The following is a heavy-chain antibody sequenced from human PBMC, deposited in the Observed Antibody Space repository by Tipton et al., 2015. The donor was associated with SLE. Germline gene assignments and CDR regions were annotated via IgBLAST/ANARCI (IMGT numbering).Heavy chain of an antibody. CDR2: IYYSGST. CDR3: ARGSGSPDV. J-gene: IGHJ6*02. CDR1: GGSISSSSYY. Sequence: LRLSCTVSGGSISSSSYYWGWIRQPPGKGLEWIGSIYYSGSTYYIPSLKSRVTISVDTSKNQFSLKLSSVTAADTAVYYCARGSGSPDVWAKGPRSPSP. D-gene: IGHD3-3*01. V-gene: IGHV4-39*07.